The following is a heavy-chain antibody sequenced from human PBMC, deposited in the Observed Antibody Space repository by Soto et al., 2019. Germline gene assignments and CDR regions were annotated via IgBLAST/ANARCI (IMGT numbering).Heavy chain of an antibody. V-gene: IGHV3-74*01. D-gene: IGHD6-6*01. Sequence: EVQLGESGGGLVQPGGSLRLSCAASGYTFSRHWIHWVRQAPGQGPVGVSRIDADGSVTGYADFVEGRFTISRDNVMNTVYLQMSSLRAEDTAVYYCARPRSTSSSGFAIWGQGTMVIVSS. CDR3: ARPRSTSSSGFAI. CDR1: GYTFSRHW. J-gene: IGHJ3*02. CDR2: IDADGSVT.